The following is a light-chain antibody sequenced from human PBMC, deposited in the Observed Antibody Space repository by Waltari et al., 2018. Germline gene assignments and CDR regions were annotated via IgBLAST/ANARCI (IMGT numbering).Light chain of an antibody. Sequence: DIQMTQSLSPLSASVGDRVTISCRASQNVGTWLAWYQQKPGKAPKLLIYMASSLESGVPSRFSGSGSGTEFTLTISSLQPDDFATYSCQQYSSFSTFGQGTKV. CDR1: QNVGTW. CDR2: MAS. CDR3: QQYSSFST. J-gene: IGKJ2*01. V-gene: IGKV1-5*03.